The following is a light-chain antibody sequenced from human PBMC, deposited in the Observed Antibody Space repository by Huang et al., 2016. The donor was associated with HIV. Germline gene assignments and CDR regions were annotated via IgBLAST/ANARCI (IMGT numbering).Light chain of an antibody. CDR1: QGIGND. J-gene: IGKJ1*01. V-gene: IGKV1-6*01. Sequence: AIQMTQSPSSLSASVGDRVTVTCRASQGIGNDLGWYQQKPGKAPKLLIYAASSLQSGVPSRFSGSGSGTGFTLTISSLQPEDFATYYCLQDYNYPRTFGQGTKVEIK. CDR3: LQDYNYPRT. CDR2: AAS.